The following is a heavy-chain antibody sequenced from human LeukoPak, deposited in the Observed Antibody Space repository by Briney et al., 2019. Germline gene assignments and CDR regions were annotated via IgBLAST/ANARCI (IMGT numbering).Heavy chain of an antibody. Sequence: SVKVSCKASGYNFNDFGVTWVRQAPGQGLEWMGGIIPIFGTANYAQKFQGRVTITTDESTSTAYMELSSLRSEDTAVYYCASGYCSGGSCYSLLSYWGQGTLVTVSS. J-gene: IGHJ4*02. CDR3: ASGYCSGGSCYSLLSY. CDR1: GYNFNDFG. V-gene: IGHV1-69*05. D-gene: IGHD2-15*01. CDR2: IIPIFGTA.